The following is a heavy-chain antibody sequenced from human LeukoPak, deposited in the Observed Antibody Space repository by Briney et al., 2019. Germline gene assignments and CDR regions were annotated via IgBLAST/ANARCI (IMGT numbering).Heavy chain of an antibody. CDR2: ISSSSHNT. Sequence: GGSLRLSCAASGFIFSSYSMNWVRQAPGKGLEWVSSISSSSHNTYYAASMKGRFTVSRDNARNALFLQMNNLRAEDTAVYYCAREDYGGPDYWGQGTLVTVS. CDR1: GFIFSSYS. J-gene: IGHJ4*02. CDR3: AREDYGGPDY. D-gene: IGHD4-23*01. V-gene: IGHV3-21*04.